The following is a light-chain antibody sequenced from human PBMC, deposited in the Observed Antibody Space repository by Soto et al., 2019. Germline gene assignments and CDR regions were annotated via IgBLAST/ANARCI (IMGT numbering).Light chain of an antibody. CDR1: SSDVGGYDF. CDR2: DVS. CDR3: SSYTTLSTRV. J-gene: IGLJ3*02. Sequence: QSVLTQPASVSGSPGQSITISCTGTSSDVGGYDFVSWYQQHPGKAPKLMIYDVSNRPSGVSYRFSGSKSGNTASLTISGLLAEDEADYFCSSYTTLSTRVFGGGTQLTVL. V-gene: IGLV2-14*01.